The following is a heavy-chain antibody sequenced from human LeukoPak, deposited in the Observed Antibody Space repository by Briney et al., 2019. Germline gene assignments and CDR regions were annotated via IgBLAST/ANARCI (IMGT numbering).Heavy chain of an antibody. D-gene: IGHD5-18*01. Sequence: GESLKISCAASGFTFSNSGMHWVRQAPGKGLEWVTFIRYDGSNEHYADSVKGRFTISRDNSRNTLYLQMDRLRPEDTAVYYCAKGGIHWEVDYWGQGSLVTVSS. CDR2: IRYDGSNE. V-gene: IGHV3-30*02. CDR3: AKGGIHWEVDY. CDR1: GFTFSNSG. J-gene: IGHJ4*02.